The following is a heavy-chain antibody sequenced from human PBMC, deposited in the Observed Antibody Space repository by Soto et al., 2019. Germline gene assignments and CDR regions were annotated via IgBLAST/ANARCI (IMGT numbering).Heavy chain of an antibody. D-gene: IGHD2-15*01. CDR3: SGGVVVGASTVIDIPNPLQSLL. CDR1: ESTVSRDW. Sequence: GGSLRLSCAIFESTVSRDWMNWVRQAPGKGLEWVAHINQDGSEKYYVDSVKGRFTISRDNAKKSLYLQMNSLRPADTAMYYCSGGVVVGASTVIDIPNPLQSLLWG. J-gene: IGHJ2*01. CDR2: INQDGSEK. V-gene: IGHV3-7*04.